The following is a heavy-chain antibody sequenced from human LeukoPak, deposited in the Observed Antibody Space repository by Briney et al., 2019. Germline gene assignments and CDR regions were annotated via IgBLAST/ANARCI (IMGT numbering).Heavy chain of an antibody. CDR1: GYTLTELS. CDR2: ISSSSSYI. D-gene: IGHD4-17*01. Sequence: SCKVSGYTLTELSMHWVRQAPGKGLEWVSSISSSSSYIYYADSVKGRFTISRDNAKNSLYLQMNSLRAEDTAVYYCARDPVRMTTVIRTFDYWGQGTLVTVSS. CDR3: ARDPVRMTTVIRTFDY. J-gene: IGHJ4*02. V-gene: IGHV3-21*01.